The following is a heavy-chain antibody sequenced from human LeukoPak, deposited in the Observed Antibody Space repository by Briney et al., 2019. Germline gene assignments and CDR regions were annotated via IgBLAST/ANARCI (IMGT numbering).Heavy chain of an antibody. Sequence: SVKVSCKASGGTFSSYAISWVRQAPGQGLEWMGGIIPIFGTANYAQKFQGGVTITTDESTSTAYMELSSLRSEDTAVYYRARGGPTTSFFSYYYYMDVWGKGTTVTVSS. CDR1: GGTFSSYA. J-gene: IGHJ6*03. D-gene: IGHD4-17*01. CDR3: ARGGPTTSFFSYYYYMDV. V-gene: IGHV1-69*05. CDR2: IIPIFGTA.